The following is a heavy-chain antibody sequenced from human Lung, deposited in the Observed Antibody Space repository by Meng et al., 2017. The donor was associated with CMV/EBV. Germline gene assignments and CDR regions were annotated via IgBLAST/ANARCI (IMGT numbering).Heavy chain of an antibody. CDR2: ISYDGTT. CDR1: GGVINVYY. D-gene: IGHD2-2*01. CDR3: AQLLPSGKYVHHWLDP. J-gene: IGHJ5*01. V-gene: IGHV4-59*12. Sequence: SETLSLXCAVSGGVINVYYWSWIRQPPGKGLEWVGSISYDGTTSYNPSLNSRVTISLDTSKSQFSLKLTSVTAADTALYYCAQLLPSGKYVHHWLDPWGQGXLVTVSS.